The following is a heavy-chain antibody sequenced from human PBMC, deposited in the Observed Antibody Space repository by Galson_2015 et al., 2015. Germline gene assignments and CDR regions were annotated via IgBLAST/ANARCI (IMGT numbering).Heavy chain of an antibody. CDR2: INPNSGGT. J-gene: IGHJ5*02. CDR1: GYTFTGYY. D-gene: IGHD2-2*01. CDR3: ARGDYCSSTSCANWFDP. Sequence: SVKVSCKASGYTFTGYYMHWVRQAPGQGLEWMRRINPNSGGTNYAQKFQGRVTMTRDTSITTVYMELSSLRSDDTAVYYCARGDYCSSTSCANWFDPWGQGTLVSVSS. V-gene: IGHV1-2*06.